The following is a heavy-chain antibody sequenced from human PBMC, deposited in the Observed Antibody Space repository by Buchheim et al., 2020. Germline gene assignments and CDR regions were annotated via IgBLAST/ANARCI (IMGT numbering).Heavy chain of an antibody. CDR2: ISGSGNHI. CDR1: GFTFSTYS. V-gene: IGHV3-21*01. CDR3: TRSDYYHSSSYCDF. J-gene: IGHJ4*02. Sequence: EEQLMESGGGLVKPGGSLRVSCAASGFTFSTYSMNWVRQAPGQGLEWVSFISGSGNHIYYADSVKGRFTISRDNAKNSLYLQMDSLGVEDTAVYYCTRSDYYHSSSYCDFWGQGTL. D-gene: IGHD3-22*01.